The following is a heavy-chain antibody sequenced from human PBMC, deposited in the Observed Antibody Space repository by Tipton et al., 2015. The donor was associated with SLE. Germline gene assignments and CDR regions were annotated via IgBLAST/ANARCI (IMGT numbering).Heavy chain of an antibody. CDR1: GGSISSSSYY. CDR3: AIQSYDYVWGSYRYKDY. D-gene: IGHD3-16*02. Sequence: TLSLTCTVSGGSISSSSYYWGWIRQPPGKGLEWIGSIYYSGSTYYNPSLKSRVTISVETSKNQFSLKLSSVTAADTAVYYCAIQSYDYVWGSYRYKDYWGQGTLVTVSS. V-gene: IGHV4-39*07. J-gene: IGHJ4*02. CDR2: IYYSGST.